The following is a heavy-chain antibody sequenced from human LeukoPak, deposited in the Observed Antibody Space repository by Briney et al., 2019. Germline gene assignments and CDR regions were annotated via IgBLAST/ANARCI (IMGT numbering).Heavy chain of an antibody. D-gene: IGHD6-19*01. CDR2: IYHSGST. CDR3: ARGGAVNAFDI. Sequence: PSETLSLTCAVYGGSFSGYYWSWIRQTPGKGLEWIGEIYHSGSTDYNPSLKSRVTISIDTSKNHFSLKLSSVTAADTAVYYCARGGAVNAFDIWGQGTRVTVSS. J-gene: IGHJ3*02. V-gene: IGHV4-34*01. CDR1: GGSFSGYY.